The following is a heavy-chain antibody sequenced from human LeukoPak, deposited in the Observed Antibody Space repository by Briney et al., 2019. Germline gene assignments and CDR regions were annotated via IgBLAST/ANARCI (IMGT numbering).Heavy chain of an antibody. V-gene: IGHV3-15*01. CDR3: TTEPRY. J-gene: IGHJ4*02. CDR1: GFGFSDSW. CDR2: IKSKSSGGTI. Sequence: GGSLRLSCAACGFGFSDSWMSWVRQTQGKGLEWLGRIKSKSSGGTIDYAAPVKGRLFISRDDSKNMLYLHIHSLETEDTGIYYCTTEPRYWGQGTLVTASS.